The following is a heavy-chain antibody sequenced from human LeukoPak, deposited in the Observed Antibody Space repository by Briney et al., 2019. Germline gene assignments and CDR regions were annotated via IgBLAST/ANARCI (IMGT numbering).Heavy chain of an antibody. Sequence: GGSLRLSCAASGFTFSSYALSWVRQAPGKGREGVSAISGRGWSTYYAGSVKGRFIISRDNSKNKLYLQMNGLRAEETDVYFLSKDVFFWSGSNSFDPWGQGTLVIVSS. CDR2: ISGRGWST. D-gene: IGHD3-3*01. J-gene: IGHJ5*02. CDR3: SKDVFFWSGSNSFDP. CDR1: GFTFSSYA. V-gene: IGHV3-23*01.